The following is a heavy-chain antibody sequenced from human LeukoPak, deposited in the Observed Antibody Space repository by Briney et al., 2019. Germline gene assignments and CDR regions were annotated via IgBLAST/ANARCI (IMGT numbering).Heavy chain of an antibody. Sequence: ASVKVSCKASGYTFTNYGVTWARQAPGQGLEWMGWINPNSGGTNYAQKFQGRVTMTRDTSISTAYMELSRLRSDDTAVYYCARAPSGSYYDWFDPWGQGTLVTVSS. CDR1: GYTFTNYG. V-gene: IGHV1-2*02. CDR2: INPNSGGT. CDR3: ARAPSGSYYDWFDP. D-gene: IGHD1-26*01. J-gene: IGHJ5*02.